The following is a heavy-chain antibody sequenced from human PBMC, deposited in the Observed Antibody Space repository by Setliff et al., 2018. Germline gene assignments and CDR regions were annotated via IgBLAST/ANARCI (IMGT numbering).Heavy chain of an antibody. CDR1: GGSISSGGYY. CDR3: ARSFSRREKFLLDY. CDR2: IYYSGFT. Sequence: PSETLSLTCTVSGGSISSGGYYWSWIRQHPGKGLEWIGYIYYSGFTYYNPSLKSRVTISVDTSKNQFSLKLSSVTAADTAVYYCARSFSRREKFLLDYWGQGALVTVSS. J-gene: IGHJ4*02. V-gene: IGHV4-31*03.